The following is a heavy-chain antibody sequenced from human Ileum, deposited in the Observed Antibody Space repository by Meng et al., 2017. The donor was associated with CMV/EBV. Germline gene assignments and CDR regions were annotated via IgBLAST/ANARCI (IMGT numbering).Heavy chain of an antibody. V-gene: IGHV4-4*02. CDR3: ARLRYSSSSGDQAEY. CDR2: FFHSGST. D-gene: IGHD6-6*01. CDR1: GGSISRANY. J-gene: IGHJ4*02. Sequence: SGGSISRANYWTWYRQPPGKGLEGIGEFFHSGSTYHNPSLKSRVTVSLDKSKNQFSLKLSSVTAADMAVYYCARLRYSSSSGDQAEYWGQGTLITVSS.